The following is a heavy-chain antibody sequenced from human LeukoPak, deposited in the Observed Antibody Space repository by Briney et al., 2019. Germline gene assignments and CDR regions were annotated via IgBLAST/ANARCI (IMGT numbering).Heavy chain of an antibody. J-gene: IGHJ6*03. Sequence: SETLSLTCTVSGGSISSSSYYWGWIRQPPGKGLEWIGSIYYSGSTYYNPSLKSRVTISVDTSKNQFSLKLSSVTAADTAVYYCARIIAVAPDYYYYYMDVWGKGTTVTVSS. V-gene: IGHV4-39*01. CDR2: IYYSGST. CDR1: GGSISSSSYY. D-gene: IGHD6-19*01. CDR3: ARIIAVAPDYYYYYMDV.